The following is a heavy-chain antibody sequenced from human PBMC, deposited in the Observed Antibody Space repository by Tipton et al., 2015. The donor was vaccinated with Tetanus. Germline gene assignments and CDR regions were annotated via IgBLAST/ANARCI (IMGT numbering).Heavy chain of an antibody. D-gene: IGHD2-15*01. J-gene: IGHJ5*02. CDR3: ASLGYCSGGSCQNWFDP. V-gene: IGHV4-59*07. CDR1: GGSISSYY. Sequence: TLSLTCTVSGGSISSYYWSWIRQPPGKGLEWIGYIYYSGSTNYNPSLKSRVTISVDTSKNQFSLKLSSVTAADTAVYYCASLGYCSGGSCQNWFDPWGQGTLVTVSS. CDR2: IYYSGST.